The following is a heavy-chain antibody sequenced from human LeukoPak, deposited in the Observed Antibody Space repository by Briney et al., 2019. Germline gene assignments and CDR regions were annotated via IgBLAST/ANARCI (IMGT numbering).Heavy chain of an antibody. J-gene: IGHJ4*02. D-gene: IGHD3-22*01. CDR1: GDSISSGSYH. CDR3: ARVGHYDSSGYYPIDY. Sequence: SETLSLTCTVSGDSISSGSYHWSWIRQPAGKGLEWIGRIYTSGSTNYNPSLKSRVTISVDTSKNQFSLKLSSVTAADTAVYYCARVGHYDSSGYYPIDYWGQGTLVTVSS. CDR2: IYTSGST. V-gene: IGHV4-61*02.